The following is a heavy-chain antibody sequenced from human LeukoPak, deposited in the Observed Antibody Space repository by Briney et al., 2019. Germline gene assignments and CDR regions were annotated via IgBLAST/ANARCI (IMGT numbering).Heavy chain of an antibody. CDR1: GGSISSSSYY. Sequence: SETLSLTCTVSGGSISSSSYYWGWIRQPPGKGLEWIGSIYYSGSTYYNPSLKRRVTISLDTSQNQFSLKLTSVPAADTAVYYCARHSLYSSSSLDYWGQGTLVTVSS. D-gene: IGHD6-6*01. V-gene: IGHV4-39*01. J-gene: IGHJ4*02. CDR3: ARHSLYSSSSLDY. CDR2: IYYSGST.